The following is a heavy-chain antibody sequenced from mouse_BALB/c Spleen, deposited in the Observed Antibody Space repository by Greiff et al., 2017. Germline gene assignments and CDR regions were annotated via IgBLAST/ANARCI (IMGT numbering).Heavy chain of an antibody. D-gene: IGHD2-1*01. J-gene: IGHJ4*01. Sequence: EVHLVESGGGLVQPGGSRKLSCAASGFTFSSFGMHWVRQAPEKGLEWVAFISSGSSTIYYADTVKGRFTISRDNPKNTLFLQMTSLRSEDTAMYYCARGGNYGAMDYWGQGTSVTVSS. CDR1: GFTFSSFG. CDR3: ARGGNYGAMDY. V-gene: IGHV5-17*02. CDR2: ISSGSSTI.